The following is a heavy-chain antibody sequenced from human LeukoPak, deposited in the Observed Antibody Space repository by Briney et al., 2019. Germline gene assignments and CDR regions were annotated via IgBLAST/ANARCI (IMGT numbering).Heavy chain of an antibody. J-gene: IGHJ4*02. CDR1: GFTFSKYA. CDR3: VELALRGSFDC. V-gene: IGHV3-64D*09. CDR2: ISSDGGST. Sequence: GGSLTLTFSASGFTFSKYAMHWVGQAPGKGPEYVSAISSDGGSTYYADSVKGRFTISRDNSKNTLYLQMSSLRAEDTAVYYCVELALRGSFDCWGQGTLVTVSS. D-gene: IGHD1-26*01.